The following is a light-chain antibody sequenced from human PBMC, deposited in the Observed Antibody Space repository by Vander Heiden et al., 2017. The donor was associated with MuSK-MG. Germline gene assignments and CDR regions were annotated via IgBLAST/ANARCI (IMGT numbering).Light chain of an antibody. Sequence: YELTQPPPVSGPPGQTARIPCSGDKLGDKYACWYQQKPGQSPVLVIYQDSKRPSGIPERFSGSNSGNTATLTISGTQAMDEADYYCQAWDSSTVVFGGGTKLTVL. J-gene: IGLJ2*01. V-gene: IGLV3-1*01. CDR1: KLGDKY. CDR3: QAWDSSTVV. CDR2: QDS.